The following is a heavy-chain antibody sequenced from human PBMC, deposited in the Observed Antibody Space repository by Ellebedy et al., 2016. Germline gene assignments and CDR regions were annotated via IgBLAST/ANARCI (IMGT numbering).Heavy chain of an antibody. CDR1: GFTFSNYY. CDR2: IGSNIGSST. J-gene: IGHJ4*02. V-gene: IGHV3-11*06. Sequence: GESLKISCAASGFTFSNYYMNWIRQAPGKGLEWVSYIGSNIGSSTNYIDSVKGRFTISRDNAKNSLYLQMNSLRAEDTAVYYCARARIDYWGQGTLVTVSS. CDR3: ARARIDY.